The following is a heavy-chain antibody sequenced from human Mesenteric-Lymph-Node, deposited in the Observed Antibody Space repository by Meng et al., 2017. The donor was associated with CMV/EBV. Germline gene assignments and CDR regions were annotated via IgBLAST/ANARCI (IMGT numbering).Heavy chain of an antibody. CDR1: GLTFSSYY. V-gene: IGHV3-11*06. J-gene: IGHJ2*01. CDR2: ISSSSSYT. Sequence: CAASGLTFSSYYMSWIRQAPGEGLEWVSYISSSSSYTHYADSVKGRFTISRDNAKNSVFLQMNSLRAEDTAVYYCARVINRLLWYFDLWGRGTLVTVSS. D-gene: IGHD1-14*01. CDR3: ARVINRLLWYFDL.